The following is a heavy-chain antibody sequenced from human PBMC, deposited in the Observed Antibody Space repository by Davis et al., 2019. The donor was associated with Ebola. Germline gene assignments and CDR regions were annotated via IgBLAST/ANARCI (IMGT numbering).Heavy chain of an antibody. CDR2: IWYDGSNK. J-gene: IGHJ6*02. D-gene: IGHD3-16*01. V-gene: IGHV3-30*02. CDR1: GFTFSSYG. Sequence: PGGSLRLSCAASGFTFSSYGMHWVRQAPGKGLEWVAVIWYDGSNKYYADSVKGRFTISRDNSKNTLYLQMNSLRAEDTAVYYCAKGPYAHYYYYGMDVWGQGTTVTVSS. CDR3: AKGPYAHYYYYGMDV.